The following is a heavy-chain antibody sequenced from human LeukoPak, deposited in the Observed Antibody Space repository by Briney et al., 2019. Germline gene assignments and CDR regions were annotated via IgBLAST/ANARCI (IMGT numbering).Heavy chain of an antibody. V-gene: IGHV3-33*01. Sequence: GGSLRLSCAASGFTFRNYGMHWVRQAPGKGLEWVAVIWYDGSNKYYTDSVKGRFTISRDNSKNTLYLQMNSLRADDTAVYYCATARVVGSSWYLDYWGQGTLVTVSS. CDR3: ATARVVGSSWYLDY. CDR2: IWYDGSNK. CDR1: GFTFRNYG. D-gene: IGHD6-13*01. J-gene: IGHJ4*02.